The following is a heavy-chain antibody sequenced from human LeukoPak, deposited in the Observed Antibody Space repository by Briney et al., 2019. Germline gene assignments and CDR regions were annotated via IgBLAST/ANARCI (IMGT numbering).Heavy chain of an antibody. Sequence: SVKVSCKPSGDTFTDYCIHWVRQAPGQGLEWMTYIGPKSGDKHYSQKFQGRLTMTLDTSISSAYMELKWLTSDDTAVYYWARDGVAGSSDAFDLWGQGTMVTVSS. D-gene: IGHD6-19*01. CDR2: IGPKSGDK. V-gene: IGHV1-2*02. CDR3: ARDGVAGSSDAFDL. CDR1: GDTFTDYC. J-gene: IGHJ3*01.